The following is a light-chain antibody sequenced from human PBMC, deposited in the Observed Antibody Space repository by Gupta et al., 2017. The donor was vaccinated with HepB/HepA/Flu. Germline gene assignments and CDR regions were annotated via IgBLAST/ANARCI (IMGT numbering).Light chain of an antibody. Sequence: DIQMTQSPSSLSASVGDRVTITCRASQGIGNDLGWYQQKPGKAPKRLIYGASSLQSGVPSRFSGSGSGTEFTLTISSLQPEDFATYYGLQHRTYPRTFGQGTKVEIK. CDR1: QGIGND. V-gene: IGKV1-17*01. J-gene: IGKJ1*01. CDR3: LQHRTYPRT. CDR2: GAS.